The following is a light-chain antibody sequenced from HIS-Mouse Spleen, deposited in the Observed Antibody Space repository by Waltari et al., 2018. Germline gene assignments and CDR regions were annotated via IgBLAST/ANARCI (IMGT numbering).Light chain of an antibody. V-gene: IGKV2-28*01. Sequence: DIVMTQSPLSLPVTPGAPASISCRSSQSLLHSNGYNYLDWYLQKPGQSPQLLIYLGSNRASGVPDRFSGSGSGTDCTLKISRVEAEDVGVYYYMQALQTPWTFGQGTKLEIK. J-gene: IGKJ2*01. CDR1: QSLLHSNGYNY. CDR3: MQALQTPWT. CDR2: LGS.